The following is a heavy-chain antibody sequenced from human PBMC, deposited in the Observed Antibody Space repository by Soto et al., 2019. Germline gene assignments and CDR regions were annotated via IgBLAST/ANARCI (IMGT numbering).Heavy chain of an antibody. J-gene: IGHJ6*02. D-gene: IGHD6-13*01. CDR2: ISGSGSST. Sequence: GGSLRLSCAASGFTFSSYAMSWVRQAPGKGLEWVSTISGSGSSTYYADSVKGRFTISRDNSKNTLYLQMNSLRAEDTAVYYCAKDWSASSSWYPYCYYGTDVWGQGTTVTVSS. CDR3: AKDWSASSSWYPYCYYGTDV. CDR1: GFTFSSYA. V-gene: IGHV3-23*01.